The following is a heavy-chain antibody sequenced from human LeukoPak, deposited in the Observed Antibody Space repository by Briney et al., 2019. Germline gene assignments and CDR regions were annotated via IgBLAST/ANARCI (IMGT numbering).Heavy chain of an antibody. J-gene: IGHJ4*02. CDR3: ARDDVAVTGALDF. CDR2: ISTGGDNR. Sequence: PGGSLRLSCAASGFTFSRYAMNWVRQAPGKGLEWVSYISTGGDNRFYADSLKGRFTISRDNSKNTLYLQMNSLRAEDTAVYYCARDDVAVTGALDFWGQGTLVTVSS. CDR1: GFTFSRYA. D-gene: IGHD6-19*01. V-gene: IGHV3-21*01.